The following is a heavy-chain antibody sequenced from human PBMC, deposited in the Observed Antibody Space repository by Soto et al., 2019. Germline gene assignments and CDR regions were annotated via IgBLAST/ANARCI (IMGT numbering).Heavy chain of an antibody. J-gene: IGHJ3*02. CDR1: GGSISSYY. Sequence: QVQLQESGPGLVKPSETLSLTCTVSGGSISSYYWSWIRQPPGKGLEWIGYIYYSGSTNYNPSLKSRVTITVATSKNQFSLKLSSVTAADTAVYYCATSSTEMATRPYSDIWCQGTMVTVSS. V-gene: IGHV4-59*08. D-gene: IGHD5-12*01. CDR3: ATSSTEMATRPYSDI. CDR2: IYYSGST.